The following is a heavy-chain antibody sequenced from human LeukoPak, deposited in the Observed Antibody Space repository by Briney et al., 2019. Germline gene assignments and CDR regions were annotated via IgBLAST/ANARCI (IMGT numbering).Heavy chain of an antibody. Sequence: GTPRLSCAASGFTFSSYWMHWVRQAPGKGLVWVSRINSDGSSTSYADSVRGRFSISRDNAKNTLYLQMNSLRAEDDTAVYYCARGFGSSIPYSYYYYLDVWGKGTTVTVSS. CDR2: INSDGSST. J-gene: IGHJ6*03. CDR1: GFTFSSYW. V-gene: IGHV3-74*01. CDR3: ARGFGSSIPYSYYYYLDV. D-gene: IGHD6-6*01.